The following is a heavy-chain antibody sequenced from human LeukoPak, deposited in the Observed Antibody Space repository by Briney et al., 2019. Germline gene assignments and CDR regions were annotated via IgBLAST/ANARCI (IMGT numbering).Heavy chain of an antibody. D-gene: IGHD3-9*01. CDR3: TTGELRYFDWLLYYYYYYMDV. CDR2: ISSKAYGGTT. J-gene: IGHJ6*03. Sequence: GRSLRLSCTASGFTFGDYAMSWVRQAPGKGLEWVGFISSKAYGGTTEYAASVKGRFTISRDDSKNTLYLQMNSLKTEDTAVYYCTTGELRYFDWLLYYYYYYMDVWGKGTTVTISS. CDR1: GFTFGDYA. V-gene: IGHV3-49*04.